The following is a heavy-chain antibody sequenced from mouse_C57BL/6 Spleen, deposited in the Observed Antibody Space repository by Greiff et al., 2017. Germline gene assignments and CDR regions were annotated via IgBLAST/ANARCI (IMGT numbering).Heavy chain of an antibody. CDR1: GFTFSSYT. Sequence: EVQLVESGGGLVKPGGSLKLSCAASGFTFSSYTMSWVRQTPEKRLEWVATISGGGGNTYYPDSVKGRFTISRDNAKNTLYLQMSSLRSEDTALYYCAGYYDYWYFDVWGTGTTVTVSS. V-gene: IGHV5-9*01. D-gene: IGHD2-4*01. CDR2: ISGGGGNT. CDR3: AGYYDYWYFDV. J-gene: IGHJ1*03.